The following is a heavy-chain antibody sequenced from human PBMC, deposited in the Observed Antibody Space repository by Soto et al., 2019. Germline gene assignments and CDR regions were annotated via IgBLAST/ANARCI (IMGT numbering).Heavy chain of an antibody. Sequence: QVQLQESGPGLVKPSQTLSLTCTVSGGSISSGDYYWSWIRQPPGKGLEWIGYIYYSGSTYYNPSLKSRVTISVDTSKNQFSLKLSSVTAADTAVYYCARDCESTSCLPYGMDVWGQGTTVTVSS. V-gene: IGHV4-30-4*01. J-gene: IGHJ6*02. CDR1: GGSISSGDYY. D-gene: IGHD2-2*01. CDR3: ARDCESTSCLPYGMDV. CDR2: IYYSGST.